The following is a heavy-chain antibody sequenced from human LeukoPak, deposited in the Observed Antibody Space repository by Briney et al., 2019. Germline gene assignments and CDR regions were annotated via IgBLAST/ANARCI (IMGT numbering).Heavy chain of an antibody. V-gene: IGHV1-2*02. Sequence: RASVKVSCKASGYTFTGYYMHWVRQAPGQGLEWMGWINPNSGGTNYAQKFQGRVTMTRDTSISTAYMELSRLRSDDTAVYYCARASKGMVRGVIGYWGQGTLVTVSS. D-gene: IGHD3-10*01. CDR1: GYTFTGYY. CDR2: INPNSGGT. CDR3: ARASKGMVRGVIGY. J-gene: IGHJ4*02.